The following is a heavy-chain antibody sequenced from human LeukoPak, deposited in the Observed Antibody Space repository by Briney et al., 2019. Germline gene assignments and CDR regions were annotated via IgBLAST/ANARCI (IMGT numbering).Heavy chain of an antibody. D-gene: IGHD3-9*01. V-gene: IGHV1-69*06. CDR1: GGTFSSYA. CDR3: ARVELRYFDWSLGMDV. Sequence: SVKVSCKASGGTFSSYAISWVRQAPGQGLEWMGGIIPIFGTANYAQKFQGRVTITADKSTSTAYMELSSLRYEDTAVYYCARVELRYFDWSLGMDVWGKGPTVTVSS. CDR2: IIPIFGTA. J-gene: IGHJ6*04.